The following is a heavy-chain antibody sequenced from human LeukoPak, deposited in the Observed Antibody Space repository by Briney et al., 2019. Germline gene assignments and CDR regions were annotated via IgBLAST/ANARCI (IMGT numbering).Heavy chain of an antibody. D-gene: IGHD2-2*01. Sequence: GGSLRLSCAASGFTFSDYYMSWIRQAPGKGLEWVSYISSSGSNMYYADSVKGRFTISRDNAKNSLYLQMNSLRAEDTAVYYCARSYQLLIFVGFDPWGQGTLVTVSS. J-gene: IGHJ5*02. CDR1: GFTFSDYY. V-gene: IGHV3-11*01. CDR3: ARSYQLLIFVGFDP. CDR2: ISSSGSNM.